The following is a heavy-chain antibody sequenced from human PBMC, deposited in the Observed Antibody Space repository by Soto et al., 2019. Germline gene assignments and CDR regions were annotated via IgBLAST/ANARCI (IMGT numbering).Heavy chain of an antibody. J-gene: IGHJ4*02. D-gene: IGHD3-3*01. CDR2: IYYSGST. CDR1: GGSISSYY. V-gene: IGHV4-59*01. CDR3: ARAEYDFWSGYYNLDY. Sequence: SETLSLTCTVSGGSISSYYWSWIRQPPGKGLEWIGYIYYSGSTNYNPSLKSRVTISVDTSKNQFSLKLSSVTAADTAVYYCARAEYDFWSGYYNLDYWGQGTQVTVSS.